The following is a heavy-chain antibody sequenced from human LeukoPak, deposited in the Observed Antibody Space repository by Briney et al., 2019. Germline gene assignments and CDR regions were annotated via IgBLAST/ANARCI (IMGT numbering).Heavy chain of an antibody. Sequence: SETLSLTCTVSGGSISNYYWSWIRQPPGKGLEWIGYIYTSGSTNYNPSLKSRVTISVDTSKNQFSLKLSSVTAADTAVYYCARLRGSYAFDIWGQGTMVTVSS. CDR2: IYTSGST. V-gene: IGHV4-4*09. D-gene: IGHD3-10*01. CDR3: ARLRGSYAFDI. J-gene: IGHJ3*02. CDR1: GGSISNYY.